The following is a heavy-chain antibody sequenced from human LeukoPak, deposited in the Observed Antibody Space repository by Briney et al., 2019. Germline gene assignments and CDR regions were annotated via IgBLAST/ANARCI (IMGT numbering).Heavy chain of an antibody. V-gene: IGHV1-8*01. CDR3: ARESERNDGWFDP. CDR1: GYTFGIHD. J-gene: IGHJ5*02. CDR2: VSPKTGRT. D-gene: IGHD1-1*01. Sequence: RASVLVSCKASGYTFGIHDINWVRQAPGQGLEWMGWVSPKTGRTGYAQKFQGRVYMTTNASLSTAYMELSSLRSDDTAVYFCARESERNDGWFDPWGQGTLVTVSS.